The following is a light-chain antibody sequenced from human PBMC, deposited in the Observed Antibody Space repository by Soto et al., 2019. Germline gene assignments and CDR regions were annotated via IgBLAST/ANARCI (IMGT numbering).Light chain of an antibody. CDR2: EVS. Sequence: QSALTQPPSVSGSPGQSVTISCTGTSSDVGSYNRVSWYQQPLGTAPKLMIYEVSNRPSGVPDRFSGSKSGNTASLTISGLQAEDEADYYCSSYTSSNNYVFGTGTKLTFL. CDR1: SSDVGSYNR. CDR3: SSYTSSNNYV. V-gene: IGLV2-18*02. J-gene: IGLJ1*01.